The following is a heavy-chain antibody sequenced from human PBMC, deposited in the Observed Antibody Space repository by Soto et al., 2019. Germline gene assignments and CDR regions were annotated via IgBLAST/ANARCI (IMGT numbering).Heavy chain of an antibody. J-gene: IGHJ6*02. CDR2: IYHSGST. Sequence: PSETLSLTCAVSGGSISSGGYSWGWIRQPPGKGLEWIGYIYHSGSTYYNPSLKSRVTISVDRSKNQFSLKLSSVTAADTAVYYCARVPDVWGQGTTLTVSS. CDR1: GGSISSGGYS. CDR3: ARVPDV. V-gene: IGHV4-30-2*01.